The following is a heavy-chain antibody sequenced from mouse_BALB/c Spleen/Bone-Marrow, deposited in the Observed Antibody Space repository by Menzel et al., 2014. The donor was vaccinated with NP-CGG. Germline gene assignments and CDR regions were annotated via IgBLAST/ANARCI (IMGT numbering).Heavy chain of an antibody. Sequence: EVKVVESGGGLVQPGGSRKLSCAASGFTFSGFGMHWVRQAPEKGLEWVAYISSASSTIYYADTVKGRFTISRDNPKNTLFLQMTSLRSEDTDMYYCARGGIYPYYAMDCWGQGTSVTGSS. J-gene: IGHJ4*01. CDR2: ISSASSTI. CDR1: GFTFSGFG. V-gene: IGHV5-17*02. D-gene: IGHD2-3*01. CDR3: ARGGIYPYYAMDC.